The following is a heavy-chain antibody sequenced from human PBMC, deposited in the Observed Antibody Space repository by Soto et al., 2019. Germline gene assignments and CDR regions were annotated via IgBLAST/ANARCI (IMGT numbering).Heavy chain of an antibody. D-gene: IGHD3-16*01. V-gene: IGHV3-33*01. Sequence: GGSLRLSCAASGFTFSSYGMHWVRQAPGKGLEWVAVIWYDGSNKYYADSVKGRFTISRDNSKNTLYLQMNSLRAEDTAVYYCARALGMISPPDDFDIWGQGTMVTVSS. J-gene: IGHJ3*02. CDR1: GFTFSSYG. CDR2: IWYDGSNK. CDR3: ARALGMISPPDDFDI.